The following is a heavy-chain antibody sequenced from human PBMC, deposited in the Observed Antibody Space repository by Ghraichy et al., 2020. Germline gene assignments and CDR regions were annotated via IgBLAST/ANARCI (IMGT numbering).Heavy chain of an antibody. CDR2: MYYSGST. D-gene: IGHD3-16*01. J-gene: IGHJ4*02. Sequence: SETLSLTCTVSGGSISSGSYYWGWIRQPPGKGLEWIGSMYYSGSTYYNPSLKSRVTISADTSKNQFSLKLSSVTAADTAVYYCAIGPGGGVFDYWGQGNLVSV. V-gene: IGHV4-39*01. CDR1: GGSISSGSYY. CDR3: AIGPGGGVFDY.